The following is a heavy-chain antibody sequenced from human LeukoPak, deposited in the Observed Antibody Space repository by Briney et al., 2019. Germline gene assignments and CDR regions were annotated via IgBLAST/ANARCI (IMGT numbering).Heavy chain of an antibody. CDR2: ISAYNGNT. CDR3: ARGYYYDSSGYLDY. V-gene: IGHV1-18*01. CDR1: GGTFSSYA. D-gene: IGHD3-22*01. Sequence: ASVKVSCKASGGTFSSYAISWVRQAPGQGLEWMGWISAYNGNTNYAQKLQGRVTMTTDTSTSTAYMELRSLRSDDTAVYYCARGYYYDSSGYLDYWGQGTLVTVSS. J-gene: IGHJ4*02.